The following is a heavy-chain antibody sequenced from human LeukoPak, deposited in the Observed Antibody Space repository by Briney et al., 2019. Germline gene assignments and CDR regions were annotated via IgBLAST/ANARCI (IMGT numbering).Heavy chain of an antibody. V-gene: IGHV3-21*01. Sequence: GGSLRLSCAASGFTFSSYSMNWVRQAPGKGLEWVSSISSSSSYIYYADSVKGRFTISRDNAKNSLSLQMNSLRAEGTAVYYCARDTHCSSTSCYNAFDIWGQGTMVTVSS. J-gene: IGHJ3*02. D-gene: IGHD2-2*02. CDR2: ISSSSSYI. CDR1: GFTFSSYS. CDR3: ARDTHCSSTSCYNAFDI.